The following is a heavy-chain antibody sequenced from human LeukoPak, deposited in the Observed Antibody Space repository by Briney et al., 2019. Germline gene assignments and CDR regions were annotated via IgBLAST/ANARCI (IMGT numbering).Heavy chain of an antibody. Sequence: GGSLRLSCAASGFTFSSYWMHWVRQAPGKGLVWVSRIYSDGSSTNYADSVKGRFTISRDNAKNSLYLQVNSLSAEDTAVYYCARENYGGTFDYWGQGTLVTVSS. V-gene: IGHV3-74*01. J-gene: IGHJ4*02. CDR2: IYSDGSST. CDR1: GFTFSSYW. CDR3: ARENYGGTFDY. D-gene: IGHD4-23*01.